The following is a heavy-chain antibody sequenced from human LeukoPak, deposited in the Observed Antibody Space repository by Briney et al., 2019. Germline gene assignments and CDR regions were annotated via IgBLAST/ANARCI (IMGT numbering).Heavy chain of an antibody. J-gene: IGHJ3*02. Sequence: GGSLRLSCAASGFTFSSYSMNWVRQAPGKGLEWVSSISSSSSYIYYADSVKGRFTISRDNAKNSLYLQMNSLRAEDTAVYYCARGGEGYGAFDIWGQGTMVTVSS. CDR2: ISSSSSYI. V-gene: IGHV3-21*01. CDR1: GFTFSSYS. CDR3: ARGGEGYGAFDI. D-gene: IGHD3-16*01.